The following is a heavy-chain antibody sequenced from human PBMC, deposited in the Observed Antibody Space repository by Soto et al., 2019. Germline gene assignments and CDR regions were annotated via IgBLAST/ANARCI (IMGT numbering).Heavy chain of an antibody. CDR1: GFTFSSYA. D-gene: IGHD2-15*01. CDR3: ARACSGGSCYSGYYYYGMDV. V-gene: IGHV3-30-3*01. CDR2: ISYDGSNK. Sequence: QVQLVESGGGVVQPGRSLRLSCAASGFTFSSYAMHWVRQAPGKGLEWVAVISYDGSNKYYADSVKGRFTISRDNSKNTLYLQMNSLRAKDTAVYYCARACSGGSCYSGYYYYGMDVWGQGTTVTVSS. J-gene: IGHJ6*02.